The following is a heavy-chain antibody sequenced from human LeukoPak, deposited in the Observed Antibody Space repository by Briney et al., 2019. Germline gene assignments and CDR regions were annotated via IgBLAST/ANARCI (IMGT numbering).Heavy chain of an antibody. D-gene: IGHD6-13*01. Sequence: SETLSLTCTVSGGSINGYYWSWIRQPPGKGLEWIGYIYYSGTTNYNPSLKSRVTISVDTSKNQFSLNLSSVTAADTAVYYCARLHFAAAEEFDPWGQGTLVTVSS. CDR3: ARLHFAAAEEFDP. V-gene: IGHV4-59*08. CDR1: GGSINGYY. J-gene: IGHJ5*02. CDR2: IYYSGTT.